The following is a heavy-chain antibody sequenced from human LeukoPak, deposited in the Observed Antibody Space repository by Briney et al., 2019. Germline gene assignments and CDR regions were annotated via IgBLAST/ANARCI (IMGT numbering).Heavy chain of an antibody. CDR3: AASGYDYDYYYYMDV. J-gene: IGHJ6*03. D-gene: IGHD5-12*01. Sequence: GGSLRLSCAASGFTFSDYEMNWVRQAPGKGLEWVSYISSSGSTIYYADSVKGRFTISRDNAKNSLYLQMNSLRAEDTAVYYCAASGYDYDYYYYMDVWGKGTTVTISS. CDR2: ISSSGSTI. V-gene: IGHV3-48*03. CDR1: GFTFSDYE.